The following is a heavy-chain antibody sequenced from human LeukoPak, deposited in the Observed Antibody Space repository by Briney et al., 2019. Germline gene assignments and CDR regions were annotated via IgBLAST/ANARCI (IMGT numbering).Heavy chain of an antibody. D-gene: IGHD2-15*01. V-gene: IGHV1-24*01. Sequence: EASVKVSCKVSGYTLTELSMHWVRQAPGKGLEWMGGFDPEDGETIYAQKFQGRVTMTEDTSTDTAYMELSSLRSEDTAVYYCATKLLPMTDYYYYGMDVWGKGTTVTVSS. J-gene: IGHJ6*04. CDR1: GYTLTELS. CDR2: FDPEDGET. CDR3: ATKLLPMTDYYYYGMDV.